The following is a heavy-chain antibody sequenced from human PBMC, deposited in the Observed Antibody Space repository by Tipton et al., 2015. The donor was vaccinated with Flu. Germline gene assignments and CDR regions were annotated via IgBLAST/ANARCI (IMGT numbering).Heavy chain of an antibody. J-gene: IGHJ6*03. Sequence: GSLRLSCAASGFTFSSYWMSWVRQAPGKGLEWVANIKQDGSEKYYVDSVKGRFTISRDNAKNSLYLQMNSLRAEDTAVYYCARDPLRFLEWRYYYYMDVWGKGTTVTVSS. V-gene: IGHV3-7*03. CDR3: ARDPLRFLEWRYYYYMDV. CDR2: IKQDGSEK. D-gene: IGHD3-3*01. CDR1: GFTFSSYW.